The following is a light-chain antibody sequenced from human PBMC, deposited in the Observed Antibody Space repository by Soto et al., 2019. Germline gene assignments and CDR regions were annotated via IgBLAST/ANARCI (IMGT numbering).Light chain of an antibody. CDR1: RGSIASNY. CDR2: EHN. V-gene: IGLV6-57*04. J-gene: IGLJ2*01. Sequence: NFMLTQPHSVSESPGKPVTISSTRSRGSIASNYVQWYQQRPGSAPTTVIYEHNQRPSGVPDRFSGSTDGSSNSAALTISGLHTDDEAEYCCQYYDSYTVLFGGGTKLTVL. CDR3: QYYDSYTVL.